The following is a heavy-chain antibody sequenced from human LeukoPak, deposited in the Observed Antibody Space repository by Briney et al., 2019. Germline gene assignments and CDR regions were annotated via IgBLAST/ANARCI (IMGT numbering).Heavy chain of an antibody. J-gene: IGHJ5*02. CDR1: GFTFTTYW. CDR3: ARPLMYYYGSETYFRFDP. CDR2: IKQDGSEQ. V-gene: IGHV3-7*01. D-gene: IGHD3-10*01. Sequence: GGSLRLSCAASGFTFTTYWMGWVRQAPGKGLEWGANIKQDGSEQYYVDSVKGRFTISRDNAKNSLSLQMNSLRAEDTAVYYCARPLMYYYGSETYFRFDPWGQGTLVTVSS.